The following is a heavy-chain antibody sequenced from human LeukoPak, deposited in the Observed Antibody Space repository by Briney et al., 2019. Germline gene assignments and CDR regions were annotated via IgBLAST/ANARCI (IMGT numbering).Heavy chain of an antibody. V-gene: IGHV3-53*01. CDR2: IYSGGST. J-gene: IGHJ4*02. CDR1: GLTVSSDY. CDR3: ARDEQTGTTVY. D-gene: IGHD1-7*01. Sequence: GGSLRLSCAASGLTVSSDYMSWVRQAPGKGLEWVSVIYSGGSTYYADSVKGRLTISRDNAKKSLYVQMDSLRAEDTAVYYCARDEQTGTTVYWGQGTLVTVSS.